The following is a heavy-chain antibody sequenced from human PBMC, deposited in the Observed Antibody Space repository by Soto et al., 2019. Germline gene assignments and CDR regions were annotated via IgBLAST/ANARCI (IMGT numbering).Heavy chain of an antibody. J-gene: IGHJ4*02. V-gene: IGHV4-59*01. CDR1: GGSISSYY. CDR2: IYYSGST. Sequence: SETLSLTCIVSGGSISSYYWSWIRQPPGKGLEWIGWIYYSGSTDYNPSLQSRVTISVDTSRNQFSLKLSSVTPADTAAYYCARGGWSNDYWGLGTLVTVSS. CDR3: ARGGWSNDY.